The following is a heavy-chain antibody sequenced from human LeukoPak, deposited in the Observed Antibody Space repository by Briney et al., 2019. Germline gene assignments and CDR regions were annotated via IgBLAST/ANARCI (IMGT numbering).Heavy chain of an antibody. CDR2: INPSGGST. CDR1: GYTFTSYY. D-gene: IGHD2-2*01. Sequence: ASVKVSCKASGYTFTSYYMRWVRQAPGQGLEWMGIINPSGGSTSYAQKFQGRVTMTRDTSTSTVYMELSSLRSEDTAVYYCARDLPYCSSTSCYLLALDYWGQGTLVTVSS. CDR3: ARDLPYCSSTSCYLLALDY. J-gene: IGHJ4*02. V-gene: IGHV1-46*01.